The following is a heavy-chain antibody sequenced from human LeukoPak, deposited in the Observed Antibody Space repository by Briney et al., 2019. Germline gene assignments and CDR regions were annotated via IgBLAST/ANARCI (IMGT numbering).Heavy chain of an antibody. CDR1: GYSFTSYW. CDR2: IYPGDSDT. D-gene: IGHD3-22*01. Sequence: GESLKISCKGSGYSFTSYWIGWVRQMPGKGLEWMGIIYPGDSDTRYSPSFQGQVTISADKSISTAYLQWSSLKASDTAMYYCARHALYYYDSSGYSSRSFDYWGQGTLVTVSS. V-gene: IGHV5-51*01. CDR3: ARHALYYYDSSGYSSRSFDY. J-gene: IGHJ4*02.